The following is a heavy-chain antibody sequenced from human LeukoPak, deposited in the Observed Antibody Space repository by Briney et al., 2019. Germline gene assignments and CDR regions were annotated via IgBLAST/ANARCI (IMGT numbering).Heavy chain of an antibody. CDR1: GFTFSYYW. V-gene: IGHV3-7*01. CDR2: IKPDGSAQ. CDR3: ARGSVYYMY. D-gene: IGHD3-10*01. Sequence: GGSLRLSCAASGFTFSYYWVTWVRQAPGKGLEWVANIKPDGSAQYYADSVRGRFTISRDSAKNSVYLQMNSLRAEDTAVYYCARGSVYYMYWGQGTLVTVSS. J-gene: IGHJ4*02.